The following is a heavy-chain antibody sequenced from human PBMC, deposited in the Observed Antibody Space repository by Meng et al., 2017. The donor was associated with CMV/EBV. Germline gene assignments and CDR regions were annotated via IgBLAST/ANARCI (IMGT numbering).Heavy chain of an antibody. V-gene: IGHV1-18*01. J-gene: IGHJ5*02. CDR1: GYVFTSYD. Sequence: ASVKVSCKASGYVFTSYDINWVRQAPGQGLEWLGWISVYKGDTNYAQKVQGRVTLTADTSTSTAYMELRGLRADDTAVYYCARSRVGAWTRFDPWGQGTLVTVSS. CDR3: ARSRVGAWTRFDP. CDR2: ISVYKGDT. D-gene: IGHD1-26*01.